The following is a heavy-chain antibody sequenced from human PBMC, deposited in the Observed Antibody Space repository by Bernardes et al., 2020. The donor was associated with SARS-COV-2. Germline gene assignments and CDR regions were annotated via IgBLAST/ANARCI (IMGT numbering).Heavy chain of an antibody. J-gene: IGHJ6*02. CDR3: VKDKFITMVRGVLMDV. CDR1: GFTFSSYA. D-gene: IGHD3-10*01. V-gene: IGHV3-64D*06. CDR2: ISSNGGST. Sequence: GGSLRLSCSASGFTFSSYAMHWVRQAPGKGPEYVSAISSNGGSTYYADSVKGRFTISRDNSKNTLYLQMSSLRAEDTAVYYCVKDKFITMVRGVLMDVWGQGTTVTVSS.